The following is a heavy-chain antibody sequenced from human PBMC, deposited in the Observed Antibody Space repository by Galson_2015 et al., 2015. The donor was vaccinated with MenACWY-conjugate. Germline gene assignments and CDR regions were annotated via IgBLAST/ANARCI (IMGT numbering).Heavy chain of an antibody. D-gene: IGHD7-27*01. Sequence: IRDTGSLKDNPSLKSRVTMSADKSNNQFSLRLFSVAAADTAVYYCARLPTWGSSIGYFDYWGRGSLVAVSS. CDR3: ARLPTWGSSIGYFDY. CDR2: IRDTGSL. J-gene: IGHJ4*02. V-gene: IGHV4-59*08.